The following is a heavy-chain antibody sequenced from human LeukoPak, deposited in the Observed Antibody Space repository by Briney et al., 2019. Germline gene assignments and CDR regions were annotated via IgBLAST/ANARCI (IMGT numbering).Heavy chain of an antibody. J-gene: IGHJ3*02. V-gene: IGHV3-7*03. CDR2: IKPDGSEK. D-gene: IGHD3-22*01. CDR3: ARQGDSSDLDAFDI. Sequence: GGSLRLSCAVSGFTFSKYWMNWVRQAPGKGLEWVANIKPDGSEKYYVDSVKGRFTISRDNAKNSLYLQMNSLRAEDTALYYCARQGDSSDLDAFDIWGQGTMVTVSS. CDR1: GFTFSKYW.